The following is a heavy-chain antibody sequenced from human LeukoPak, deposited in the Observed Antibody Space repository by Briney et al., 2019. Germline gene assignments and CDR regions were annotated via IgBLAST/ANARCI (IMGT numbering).Heavy chain of an antibody. CDR3: AKVLGSTDAFDI. V-gene: IGHV3-9*01. CDR2: ISWNSGSI. D-gene: IGHD3-16*01. CDR1: GFTFDDYA. Sequence: GGSLRLSCAASGFTFDDYAMHWVRQAPGKGLEWVSGISWNSGSIGYADSVKGRFTISRDNAKNSLYLQMNSLRAEDTALYYCAKVLGSTDAFDIWGQGTMVIVSS. J-gene: IGHJ3*02.